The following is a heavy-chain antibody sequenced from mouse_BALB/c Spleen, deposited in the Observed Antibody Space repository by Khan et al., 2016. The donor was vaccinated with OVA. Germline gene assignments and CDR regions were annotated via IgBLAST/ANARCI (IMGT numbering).Heavy chain of an antibody. V-gene: IGHV1S132*01. CDR2: IYPGTNSS. Sequence: QVQLQQSGAELVRPGASVKLSCTTSGYIFTSYWIHWVNQRSGQGLEWIARIYPGTNSSYYNEIFKGKATLTADTSSSTAYMQLSRLKSEDSAVDFCAREGPDGAWFVYWGQGTLVTVSA. CDR3: AREGPDGAWFVY. J-gene: IGHJ3*01. CDR1: GYIFTSYW.